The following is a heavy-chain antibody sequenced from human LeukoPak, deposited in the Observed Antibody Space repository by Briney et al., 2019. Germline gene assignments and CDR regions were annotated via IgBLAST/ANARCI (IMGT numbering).Heavy chain of an antibody. V-gene: IGHV1-69*06. CDR3: VRDYDTNGPQKNYFDF. Sequence: SVKVSCKAPGGTFSSYGLSWVRQAPGRGLEWMGRIIPMYDTADYTQRLQGRVTFTADKSTGTAFMELSSLRSEDTATYYCVRDYDTNGPQKNYFDFWGQGTLVTVSS. CDR2: IIPMYDTA. J-gene: IGHJ4*02. D-gene: IGHD2-8*01. CDR1: GGTFSSYG.